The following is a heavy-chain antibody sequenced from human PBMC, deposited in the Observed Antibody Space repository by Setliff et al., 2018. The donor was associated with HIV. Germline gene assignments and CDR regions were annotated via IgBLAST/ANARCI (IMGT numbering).Heavy chain of an antibody. CDR2: IYYSGST. D-gene: IGHD6-19*01. V-gene: IGHV4-59*01. Sequence: WETLSLTCTVSGGSISSYYWSWIRQPPGKGLEWIGYIYYSGSTNYNPSLKSRVTISVDTSKNQFSLKLSSVTAADTAVYYCARGDSSGWYKRANYFDYWGQGTLVTVSS. CDR3: ARGDSSGWYKRANYFDY. J-gene: IGHJ4*02. CDR1: GGSISSYY.